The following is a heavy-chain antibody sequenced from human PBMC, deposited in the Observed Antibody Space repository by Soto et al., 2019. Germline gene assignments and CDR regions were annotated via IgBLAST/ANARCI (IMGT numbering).Heavy chain of an antibody. V-gene: IGHV1-8*01. Sequence: GASVKVSCKASGYTFTSYDINWVRQATGQGLEWMGWMNPNSGNTGYAQKFQGRVTMTRNTSISTAYMELSSLRSEDTAVYYCAXXXXXAAMVDNWFDPWGQGTLVTVSS. D-gene: IGHD5-18*01. CDR3: AXXXXXAAMVDNWFDP. CDR1: GYTFTSYD. J-gene: IGHJ5*02. CDR2: MNPNSGNT.